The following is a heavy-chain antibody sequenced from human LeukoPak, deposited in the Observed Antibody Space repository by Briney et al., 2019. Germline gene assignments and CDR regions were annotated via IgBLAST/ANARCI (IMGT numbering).Heavy chain of an antibody. V-gene: IGHV3-23*01. CDR3: AKGRASGIVVVITSPEYFQH. CDR1: GFTFSSYA. CDR2: ISGSGGST. J-gene: IGHJ1*01. Sequence: PGRSLRLSCAASGFTFSSYAMSWVRQAPGKGLEWVSAISGSGGSTYYADSVKGRFTISRDNSKNTLYLQMNSLRAKDTAVYYCAKGRASGIVVVITSPEYFQHWGQGTLVTVSS. D-gene: IGHD3-22*01.